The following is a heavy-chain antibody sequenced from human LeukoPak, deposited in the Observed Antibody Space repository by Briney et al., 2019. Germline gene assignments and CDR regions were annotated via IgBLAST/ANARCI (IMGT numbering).Heavy chain of an antibody. CDR1: GYTFTGYY. V-gene: IGHV1-2*02. D-gene: IGHD6-6*01. J-gene: IGHJ4*02. CDR3: ARHSSSRPVYFDY. CDR2: INPNSGGT. Sequence: ASVKVSCKASGYTFTGYYMHWERQAPGQGLEWMGWINPNSGGTNYAQKFQGRVTMTRDTSISTAYMELSRLRSDDTAVYYCARHSSSRPVYFDYWGQGTLVTVSS.